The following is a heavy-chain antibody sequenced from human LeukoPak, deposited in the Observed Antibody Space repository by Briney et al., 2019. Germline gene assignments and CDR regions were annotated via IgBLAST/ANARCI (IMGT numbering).Heavy chain of an antibody. CDR1: GFTFSSYE. CDR2: ISSSGSTI. CDR3: ARVYDSSGQTTGDAFDI. D-gene: IGHD3-22*01. V-gene: IGHV3-48*03. J-gene: IGHJ3*02. Sequence: GGSLRLSCAASGFTFSSYEMNWVRQAPGKGLEWVSYISSSGSTIYYADSVKGRFTISRDNAKNSLYLQMNSLRAEDTAAYYCARVYDSSGQTTGDAFDIWGQGTMVTVSS.